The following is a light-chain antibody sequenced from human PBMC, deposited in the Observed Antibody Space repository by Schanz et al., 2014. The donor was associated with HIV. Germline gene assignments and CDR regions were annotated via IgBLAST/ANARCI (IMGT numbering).Light chain of an antibody. CDR2: EVN. CDR3: QSYDSRLSVVV. J-gene: IGLJ2*01. CDR1: SSDIGGYNY. V-gene: IGLV2-8*01. Sequence: QSALTQPSSASRSPGQSVTISCTGTSSDIGGYNYVSWYQQPPGKAPKLMIYEVNKRPSGVPDRFSGSKSGNTASLAISGLRSEDEADYYCQSYDSRLSVVVFGGGTKLTVL.